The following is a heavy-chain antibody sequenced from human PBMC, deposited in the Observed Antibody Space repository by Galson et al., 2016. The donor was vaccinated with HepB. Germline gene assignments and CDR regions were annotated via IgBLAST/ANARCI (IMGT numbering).Heavy chain of an antibody. CDR1: GLTFSDHY. CDR2: IRDKANNYTT. D-gene: IGHD5-12*01. Sequence: SLRLSCAASGLTFSDHYMDWVRQAPGKGLEWVGRIRDKANNYTTEYAASVEGRFSVSTDESKNSLYLQMNSLETEDTAVYYCAKPTNSDAFHIWGQGTMSPSLQ. CDR3: AKPTNSDAFHI. V-gene: IGHV3-72*01. J-gene: IGHJ3*02.